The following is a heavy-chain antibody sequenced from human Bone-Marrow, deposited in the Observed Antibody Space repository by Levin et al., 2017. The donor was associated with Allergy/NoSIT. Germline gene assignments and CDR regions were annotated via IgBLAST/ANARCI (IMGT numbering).Heavy chain of an antibody. V-gene: IGHV2-5*02. CDR2: IYWDDDK. D-gene: IGHD3-10*01. J-gene: IGHJ4*02. CDR1: GFSLSTSGVG. CDR3: AHRARAPDGSGSYPY. Sequence: SGPTLVKPPQTLTLTCTFSGFSLSTSGVGVGWIRQPPGKALEWLALIYWDDDKRYSPSLKSRLTITKDTTKNQVVLTMTNMDPVDTGTYYCAHRARAPDGSGSYPYWGQGILVTVSS.